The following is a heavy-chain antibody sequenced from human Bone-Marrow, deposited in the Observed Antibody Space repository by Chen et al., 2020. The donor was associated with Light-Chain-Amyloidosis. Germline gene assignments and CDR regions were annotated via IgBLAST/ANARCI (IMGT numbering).Heavy chain of an antibody. CDR3: ARRRDGYNFDY. CDR2: IYPDDSDS. Sequence: EVQLEQSGPEVKKPGESLKISCKGSGYTVPNYWIGWVRQMPGKGLEWMGVIYPDDSDSRYSPSFEGQVTISADKSITTAYLQWRSLKASDTAMYYCARRRDGYNFDYWCHGTLVTVSS. CDR1: GYTVPNYW. J-gene: IGHJ4*01. D-gene: IGHD5-12*01. V-gene: IGHV5-51*01.